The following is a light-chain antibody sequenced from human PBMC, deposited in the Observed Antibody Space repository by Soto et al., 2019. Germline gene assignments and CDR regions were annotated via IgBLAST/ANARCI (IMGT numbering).Light chain of an antibody. CDR1: SSDAGGYNY. CDR2: DVS. CDR3: CSYAGSYTLV. V-gene: IGLV2-11*01. J-gene: IGLJ2*01. Sequence: QSVLTQPRSVSGSPGQSVTISCTGTSSDAGGYNYVSWYQQHPGKAPKLMIYDVSKRPSGVPDRFSGSKSGNTASLTISGLQAEDEADYYCCSYAGSYTLVFGGGTKVTVL.